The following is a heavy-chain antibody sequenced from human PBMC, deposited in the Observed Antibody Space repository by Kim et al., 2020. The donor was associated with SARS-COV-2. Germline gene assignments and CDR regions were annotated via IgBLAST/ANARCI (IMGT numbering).Heavy chain of an antibody. V-gene: IGHV3-23*01. D-gene: IGHD1-26*01. J-gene: IGHJ5*01. CDR2: SMGSGGST. CDR1: GFNFISND. Sequence: GGSLRLSCIASGFNFISNDMTWVRQVPGKGPEWVATSMGSGGSTFHADSLRGRFTMSRDNSKYAVYLQMNSLRVEDTAIYYCARNSGWYDSWGQGLLVTVSS. CDR3: ARNSGWYDS.